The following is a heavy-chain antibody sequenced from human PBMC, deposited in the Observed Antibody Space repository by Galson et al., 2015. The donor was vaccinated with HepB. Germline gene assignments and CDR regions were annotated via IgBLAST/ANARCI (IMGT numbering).Heavy chain of an antibody. CDR2: INSDGSST. CDR1: GFTFSSYW. CDR3: ARGQPGSYYDFWSGYYLGYYYYYMDV. V-gene: IGHV3-74*01. J-gene: IGHJ6*03. D-gene: IGHD3-3*01. Sequence: SLRLSCAASGFTFSSYWMHWVRQAPGKGLVWVSRINSDGSSTSYADSVKGRFTISRDNAKNTLYLQMNSLRAEDTAVYYCARGQPGSYYDFWSGYYLGYYYYYMDVWGKGTTVTVSS.